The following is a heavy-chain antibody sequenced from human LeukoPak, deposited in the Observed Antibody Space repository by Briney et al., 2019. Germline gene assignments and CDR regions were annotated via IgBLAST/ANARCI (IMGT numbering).Heavy chain of an antibody. CDR2: INHSGGT. V-gene: IGHV4-34*01. CDR1: CGSFSGYY. Sequence: SETLSLTYAVYCGSFSGYYWRWIRLPPRRGLEWMGEINHSGGTNYNPSLKSRVTISVDTSKNQFSLKLSSVTVADAAVYYCARGRTGRLIWDYYYYYMDVWGKGTTVTVSS. CDR3: ARGRTGRLIWDYYYYYMDV. D-gene: IGHD1-1*01. J-gene: IGHJ6*03.